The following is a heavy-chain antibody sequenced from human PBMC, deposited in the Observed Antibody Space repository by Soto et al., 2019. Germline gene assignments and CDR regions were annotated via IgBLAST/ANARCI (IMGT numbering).Heavy chain of an antibody. Sequence: QVQLVQSGAEVKKPGASVKVSCKASGYTFTSYEINWVRQATGQGLEWMGCMNPNSGNTGYAQKFQGRVTMTRNTSISTAYMELSRLRSEDTAVYYCARGQSGYSSGWSPNDYWGQGTLVTVSS. CDR3: ARGQSGYSSGWSPNDY. V-gene: IGHV1-8*01. CDR1: GYTFTSYE. D-gene: IGHD6-19*01. CDR2: MNPNSGNT. J-gene: IGHJ4*02.